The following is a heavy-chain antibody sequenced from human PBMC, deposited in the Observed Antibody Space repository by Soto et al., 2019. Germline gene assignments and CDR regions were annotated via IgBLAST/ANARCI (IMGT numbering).Heavy chain of an antibody. D-gene: IGHD2-2*01. J-gene: IGHJ6*02. Sequence: GGSLRLSCAASGFTFTSYAMHWVRQAPGKGLEWVAAISYDGSNKYYADSVKGRFTISRDNSKNTLNLQMNSLRAEDTAVYYCARYSSSTRCVCYRHLLSSTPYYYGMDVWGQGTTVTVSS. CDR3: ARYSSSTRCVCYRHLLSSTPYYYGMDV. CDR1: GFTFTSYA. CDR2: ISYDGSNK. V-gene: IGHV3-30-3*01.